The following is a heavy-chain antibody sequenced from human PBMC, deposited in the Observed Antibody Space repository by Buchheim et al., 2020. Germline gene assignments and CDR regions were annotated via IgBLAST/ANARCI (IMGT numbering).Heavy chain of an antibody. CDR1: AGSISSYY. J-gene: IGHJ4*02. CDR3: ARSASPPLAAFDY. V-gene: IGHV4-59*01. Sequence: QVQLQESGPGLVKPSETLSLTCTVSAGSISSYYWSWIRQPPGKGLEWIGYISYSGSSKYNPSLKSRVTISLDTSKNPFTLKLSSVTAADTALYYCARSASPPLAAFDYWGQGTL. D-gene: IGHD2-15*01. CDR2: ISYSGSS.